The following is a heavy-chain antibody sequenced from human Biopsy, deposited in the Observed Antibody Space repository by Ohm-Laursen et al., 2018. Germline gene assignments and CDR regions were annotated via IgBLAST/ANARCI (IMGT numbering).Heavy chain of an antibody. CDR1: GGSIGGSGDY. V-gene: IGHV4-61*08. J-gene: IGHJ3*01. CDR2: ISDTGTT. Sequence: SQTLSLTCTVSGGSIGGSGDYWSWIRQPPGKGLEWIGYISDTGTTNYNPSLRGRVAMSVDTSKNQFSLQLTSVTAADTAMFFCARLFRLDDYWNDDPPDGFDVWGQGTMDTVSS. CDR3: ARLFRLDDYWNDDPPDGFDV. D-gene: IGHD3-3*01.